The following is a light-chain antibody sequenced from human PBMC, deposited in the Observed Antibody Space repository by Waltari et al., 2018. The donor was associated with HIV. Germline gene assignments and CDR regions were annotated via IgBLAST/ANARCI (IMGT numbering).Light chain of an antibody. J-gene: IGKJ2*01. V-gene: IGKV3-15*01. CDR3: QQYGDSPYT. CDR1: QSISSN. Sequence: EILMTQSPATLSVSPGEEVTLSCRASQSISSNLTWYQQNPGQAPRLLIYGASTRAAGFPARFTGSGAGTEFTLTITRLEPEDSAVYHCQQYGDSPYTFGQGTKLEI. CDR2: GAS.